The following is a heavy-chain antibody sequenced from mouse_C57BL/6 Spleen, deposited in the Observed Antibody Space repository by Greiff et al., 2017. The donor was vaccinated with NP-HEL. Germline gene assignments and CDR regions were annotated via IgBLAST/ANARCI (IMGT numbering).Heavy chain of an antibody. CDR3: ARDRSLYYGSSYAMDY. Sequence: DVMLVESGGGLVKPGGSLKLSCAASGFTFSSYAMSWVRQTPEKRLEWVATISDGGSYTYYPDNVKGRFTISRDNAKNNLYLQMSHLKSEDTAMYYCARDRSLYYGSSYAMDYWGQGTSVTVSS. D-gene: IGHD1-1*01. J-gene: IGHJ4*01. CDR1: GFTFSSYA. V-gene: IGHV5-4*01. CDR2: ISDGGSYT.